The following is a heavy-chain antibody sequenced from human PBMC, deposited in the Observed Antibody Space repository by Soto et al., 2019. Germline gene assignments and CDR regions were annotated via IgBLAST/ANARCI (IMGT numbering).Heavy chain of an antibody. CDR2: INHSGDT. CDR3: ARGRGVRGSIITTSYYYDLAV. CDR1: VVSFSGYY. D-gene: IGHD3-10*01. V-gene: IGHV4-34*01. Sequence: SETLSLTCAFYVVSFSGYYRSWIRHPPGKWLEWIGEINHSGDTNYNPSLKSRVTISVDTSKNRFSLKLTSVTAADTAVYYCARGRGVRGSIITTSYYYDLAVGSHGTTVTVS. J-gene: IGHJ6*02.